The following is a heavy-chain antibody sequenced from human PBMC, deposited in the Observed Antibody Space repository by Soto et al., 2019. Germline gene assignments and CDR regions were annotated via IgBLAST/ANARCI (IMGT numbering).Heavy chain of an antibody. D-gene: IGHD3-22*01. CDR3: ARPGTWYYYDSSGSAPFDY. V-gene: IGHV3-74*01. J-gene: IGHJ4*02. Sequence: EVQLVESGGGLVQPGGSLRLSCAASGFTFSSYWMHWVRQAPGKGLVWVSRINSDGSSTSYADSVKGRFTISRDNAMNTLYLQMNSLRAEDTAVYYCARPGTWYYYDSSGSAPFDYWGQGTLVTVSS. CDR2: INSDGSST. CDR1: GFTFSSYW.